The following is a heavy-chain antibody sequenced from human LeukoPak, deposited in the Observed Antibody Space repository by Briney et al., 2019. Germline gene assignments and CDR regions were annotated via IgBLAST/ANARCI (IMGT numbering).Heavy chain of an antibody. CDR3: AREGHFYFDY. V-gene: IGHV3-11*04. D-gene: IGHD3-3*02. J-gene: IGHJ4*02. Sequence: PGGSLRLSCAASGFTFSNAWMSWVRQAPGKGLEWVSCISGSGNTIYCADSVKGRCTISRDNAKNSLYLQMNSLRAEDTAVYYCAREGHFYFDYWGQGTLVTVSS. CDR2: ISGSGNTI. CDR1: GFTFSNAW.